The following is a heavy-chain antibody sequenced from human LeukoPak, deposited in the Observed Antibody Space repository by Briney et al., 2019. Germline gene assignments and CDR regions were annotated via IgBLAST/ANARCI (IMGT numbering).Heavy chain of an antibody. CDR3: AKEGAYPIVTYDS. Sequence: PGGSLRLSCAASGFTFSSYWMNWVRQAPGKGLEWVANIKQDGSEKYYVDSVKGRFTISRDNAKNSPYLQMNSLRAEDTAVYYCAKEGAYPIVTYDSWGQGTLVTVSS. CDR2: IKQDGSEK. CDR1: GFTFSSYW. D-gene: IGHD4-11*01. J-gene: IGHJ5*01. V-gene: IGHV3-7*01.